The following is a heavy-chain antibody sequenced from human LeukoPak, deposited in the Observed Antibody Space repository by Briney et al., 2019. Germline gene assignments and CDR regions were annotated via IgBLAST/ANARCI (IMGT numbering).Heavy chain of an antibody. CDR3: AKDLGDSGPTPDSDY. D-gene: IGHD1-26*01. J-gene: IGHJ4*02. CDR1: GFTFNNYA. Sequence: PGGSLRLSCAASGFTFNNYAINWVRQAPGKGLEWVAVISYDGATKYYADSVKGRFTISRDNSKNTLYLQMNSLRAEDTSVYYCAKDLGDSGPTPDSDYWGQGTLVTVSS. CDR2: ISYDGATK. V-gene: IGHV3-30*01.